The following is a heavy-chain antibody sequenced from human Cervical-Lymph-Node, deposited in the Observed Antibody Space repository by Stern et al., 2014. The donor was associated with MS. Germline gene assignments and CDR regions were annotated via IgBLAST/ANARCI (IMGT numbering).Heavy chain of an antibody. Sequence: EVQLVQSGGGLVQPGGSLRLSCTASGFTFSSIWMCWVRQAPGKGLEWVANIKQDGSEKYYVDSVKGRFTISRDNAKNSLFLQMNSLTAEDTAVYYCARSRPGYYFDYWGQGTLVTVSS. CDR3: ARSRPGYYFDY. J-gene: IGHJ4*02. CDR2: IKQDGSEK. V-gene: IGHV3-7*01. CDR1: GFTFSSIW.